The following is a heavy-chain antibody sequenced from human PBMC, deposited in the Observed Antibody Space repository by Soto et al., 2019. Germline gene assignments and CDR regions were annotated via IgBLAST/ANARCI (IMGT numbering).Heavy chain of an antibody. D-gene: IGHD2-15*01. V-gene: IGHV3-23*01. CDR2: ISGGGDST. CDR3: AKCPIVAGTPIWFDP. CDR1: GFTFRSSA. Sequence: LRLSCAASGFTFRSSAMSWVRQAPGKGLEWVSTISGGGDSTSYADSVKGRFTISRDNSDNTMYLHMKSLRAEDTALYYCAKCPIVAGTPIWFDPWGQGTLVTVSS. J-gene: IGHJ5*02.